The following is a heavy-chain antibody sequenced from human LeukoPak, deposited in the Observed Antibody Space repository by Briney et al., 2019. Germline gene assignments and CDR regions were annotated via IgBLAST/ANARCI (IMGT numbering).Heavy chain of an antibody. CDR3: ARDYGYYDSSGHYCDY. CDR1: GYSFTNFG. CDR2: ISAYNGDT. Sequence: ASVQVSCKPSGYSFTNFGISWVRQAPGQGLEWMGWISAYNGDTNYVQNLQGRVTMTTDASTTTAYMELRSLRSDDTAVYYCARDYGYYDSSGHYCDYWGQGTLVSVSS. D-gene: IGHD3-22*01. J-gene: IGHJ4*02. V-gene: IGHV1-18*01.